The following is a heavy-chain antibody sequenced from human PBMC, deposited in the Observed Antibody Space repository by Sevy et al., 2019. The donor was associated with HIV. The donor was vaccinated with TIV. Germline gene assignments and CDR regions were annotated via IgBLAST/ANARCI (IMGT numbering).Heavy chain of an antibody. D-gene: IGHD4-17*01. CDR2: FDYAGTT. CDR3: ARYVRGDYAGGFDS. V-gene: IGHV4-39*01. J-gene: IGHJ5*01. CDR1: GGSIRSTSYY. Sequence: LLQLRKTLSLTCSVSGGSIRSTSYYWGWIHQPPGKGLEWIASFDYAGTTYYTPALKSRVTISGDMSKNQFSLKLKSVTVADTAFYYCARYVRGDYAGGFDSWGQGTLVTVSS.